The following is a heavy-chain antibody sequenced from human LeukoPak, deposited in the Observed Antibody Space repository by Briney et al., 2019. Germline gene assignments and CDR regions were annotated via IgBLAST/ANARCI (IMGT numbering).Heavy chain of an antibody. V-gene: IGHV4-59*01. CDR1: GGSISSYY. Sequence: SETLSLTCTVSGGSISSYYWGWIRQPPGKGLEWIGYIYYGGSTNYNPSLKSRVTISVDTSKNQFSLKLSSVTAADTAVYYCAREGPRRGYSYGTFDYWGQGTLVTVSS. CDR2: IYYGGST. CDR3: AREGPRRGYSYGTFDY. J-gene: IGHJ4*02. D-gene: IGHD5-18*01.